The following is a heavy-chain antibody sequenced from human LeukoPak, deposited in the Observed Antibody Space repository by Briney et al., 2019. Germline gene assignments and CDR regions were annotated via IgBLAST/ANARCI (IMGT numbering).Heavy chain of an antibody. D-gene: IGHD6-6*01. CDR1: GYTFTGYY. CDR2: INPNSGDT. CDR3: VRDVRSSSPFET. J-gene: IGHJ4*03. Sequence: ASVKVSCKASGYTFTGYYMHWVRQPTGQGLEWMGWINPNSGDTNCAQKFHGRVIMTRDTSISAAYMSLNRLRADDTDVYFCVRDVRSSSPFETWGHGTLVTVSS. V-gene: IGHV1-2*02.